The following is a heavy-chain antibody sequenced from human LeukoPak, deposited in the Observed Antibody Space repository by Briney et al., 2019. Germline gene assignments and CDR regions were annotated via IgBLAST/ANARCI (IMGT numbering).Heavy chain of an antibody. J-gene: IGHJ3*02. D-gene: IGHD2-15*01. CDR2: IYPGDSDT. V-gene: IGHV5-51*01. CDR3: ASLYCSGGSCPGGAFDI. Sequence: GESLKISCKGSGYSFTSYWIGWVRQMPGKGLEWMGIIYPGDSDTRYSLSFQGQVTISADKSISTAYLQWSSLKASDTAMYYCASLYCSGGSCPGGAFDIWGQGTMVTVSS. CDR1: GYSFTSYW.